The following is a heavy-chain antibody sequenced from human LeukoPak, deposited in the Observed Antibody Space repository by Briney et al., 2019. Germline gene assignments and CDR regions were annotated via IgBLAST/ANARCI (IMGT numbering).Heavy chain of an antibody. Sequence: GGSLRLSCAASGFTFSSYAMSWVRQAPGKGLEWVSAISGSGGSTYYADSVKGRFTISRDNSKNTLYLQMNSLRAEDTAVYYCAEDGHGLWSETWWYFDYWGQGTLVTVSS. CDR3: AEDGHGLWSETWWYFDY. CDR1: GFTFSSYA. D-gene: IGHD5-18*01. J-gene: IGHJ4*02. CDR2: ISGSGGST. V-gene: IGHV3-23*01.